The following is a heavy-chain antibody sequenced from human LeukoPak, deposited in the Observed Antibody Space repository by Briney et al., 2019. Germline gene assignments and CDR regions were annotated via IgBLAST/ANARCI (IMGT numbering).Heavy chain of an antibody. D-gene: IGHD3-22*01. J-gene: IGHJ4*02. CDR2: IYYSGST. CDR1: GGSISSGDYY. CDR3: ARGGYVLWYDSSGYYSN. V-gene: IGHV4-30-4*01. Sequence: SQTLSLTCTVSGGSISSGDYYWSWIRQPAGKGLEWIGYIYYSGSTYYNPSLKSRVTISVDTSKNQFSLKLSSVTAADTAVYYCARGGYVLWYDSSGYYSNWGQGTLVTVSS.